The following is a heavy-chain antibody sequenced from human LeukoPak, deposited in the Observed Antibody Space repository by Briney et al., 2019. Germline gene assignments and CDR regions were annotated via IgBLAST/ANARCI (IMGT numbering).Heavy chain of an antibody. Sequence: GGSLRLSCAASGFTFSSHAMTWVRQAPGKGLEWVSSISASGGSTYYADSVKGRFTISRDNSKNTLYLQMNSLRAERTAVYYCAKSHLFVAARPGSVDYWGQGTLVTVSS. D-gene: IGHD6-6*01. CDR1: GFTFSSHA. V-gene: IGHV3-23*01. CDR2: ISASGGST. J-gene: IGHJ4*02. CDR3: AKSHLFVAARPGSVDY.